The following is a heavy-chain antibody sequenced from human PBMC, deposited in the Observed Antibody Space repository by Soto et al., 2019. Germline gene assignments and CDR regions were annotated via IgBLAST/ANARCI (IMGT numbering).Heavy chain of an antibody. J-gene: IGHJ6*02. V-gene: IGHV3-30-3*01. CDR1: GSTFSSYA. D-gene: IGHD1-7*01. Sequence: QVQLVESGGGVVQAGRSLRLSCAASGSTFSSYAMHWVRQAPGQGLEWVALISYDGSNKYYADSVKGRFTISRDNSKNTLYLQMNSLRPEDTAVYHCARDQGGTTLYYHGMDVWGQGTTVTVSS. CDR3: ARDQGGTTLYYHGMDV. CDR2: ISYDGSNK.